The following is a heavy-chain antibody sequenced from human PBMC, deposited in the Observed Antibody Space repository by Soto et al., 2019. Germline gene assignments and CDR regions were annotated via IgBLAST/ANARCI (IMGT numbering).Heavy chain of an antibody. J-gene: IGHJ3*02. Sequence: GGSLRLSCAASGFTFISYSMNWVRQAPWKGLEWVSSISSSSSYIYYADSVKGRFTISRDNAKNSLYLQMNSLRAEDTAVYYCARTYYYDSSGSNDAFDIWGQGTMVTVS. V-gene: IGHV3-21*01. CDR3: ARTYYYDSSGSNDAFDI. D-gene: IGHD3-22*01. CDR2: ISSSSSYI. CDR1: GFTFISYS.